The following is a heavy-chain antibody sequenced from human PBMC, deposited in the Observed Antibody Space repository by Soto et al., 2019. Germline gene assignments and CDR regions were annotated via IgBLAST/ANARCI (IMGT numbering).Heavy chain of an antibody. CDR3: ARVPEAGRPLFDY. CDR2: ITDTGGDT. CDR1: GFTFGSRA. J-gene: IGHJ4*02. Sequence: GGSLRLSCVASGFTFGSRAMSWVRQAPGEGLEWVSTITDTGGDTKYADSVRGRFTISRDNSKNTLYLQMSSLRAGDSAVYYCARVPEAGRPLFDYWGQGALVTVSS. V-gene: IGHV3-23*01. D-gene: IGHD6-6*01.